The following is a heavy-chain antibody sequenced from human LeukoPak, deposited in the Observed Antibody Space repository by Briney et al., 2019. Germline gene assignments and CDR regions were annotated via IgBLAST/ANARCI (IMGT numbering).Heavy chain of an antibody. CDR2: ISSSGSTI. CDR1: GFTFRDYY. Sequence: GGSLRLSCAASGFTFRDYYMSWTRQAPGKGLEWVSYISSSGSTIYYTDSVKGRFTISRDNAKNSLYLQMNSLRAEDTAVYYCARQAAQLELDYWGQGTLVTVSS. CDR3: ARQAAQLELDY. V-gene: IGHV3-11*01. D-gene: IGHD1-1*01. J-gene: IGHJ4*02.